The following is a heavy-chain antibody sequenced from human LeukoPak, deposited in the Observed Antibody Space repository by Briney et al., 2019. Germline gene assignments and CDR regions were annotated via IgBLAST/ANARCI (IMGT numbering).Heavy chain of an antibody. V-gene: IGHV4-4*09. CDR2: NQTSRTN. CDR3: AGLTAAVHLGAFDL. J-gene: IGHJ3*01. CDR1: CVPNSPYY. Sequence: SDPLSLLCAVSCVPNSPYYWAGTRAPPGKGLEGSENNQTSRTNNQCTSLKRPATISVNKSKNHFSLRLTPVTAADTAVYYCAGLTAAVHLGAFDLWGQGTMVTVSS. D-gene: IGHD3-3*01.